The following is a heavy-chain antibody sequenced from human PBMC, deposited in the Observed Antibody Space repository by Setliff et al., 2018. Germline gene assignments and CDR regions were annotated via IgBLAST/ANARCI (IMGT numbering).Heavy chain of an antibody. D-gene: IGHD5-18*01. CDR2: SNHGGST. Sequence: SETLSLTCSVYGESFSNNYWSRIRQTPGKGLEWIGESNHGGSTSYHPSLKSRLTMSVDTSKNQFSLKLTSVTAADTAVYYCARDRTAYNYGMDVWGQGTTVTVSS. CDR1: GESFSNNY. J-gene: IGHJ6*02. CDR3: ARDRTAYNYGMDV. V-gene: IGHV4-34*01.